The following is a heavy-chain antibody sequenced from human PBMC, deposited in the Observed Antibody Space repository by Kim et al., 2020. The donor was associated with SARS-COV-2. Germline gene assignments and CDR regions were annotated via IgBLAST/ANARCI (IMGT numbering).Heavy chain of an antibody. J-gene: IGHJ6*02. CDR2: IKSKTDGGTT. D-gene: IGHD6-13*01. Sequence: GGSLRLSCAASGFTFSNAWMSWVRQAPGKGLEWVGRIKSKTDGGTTDYAAPVKGRFTISRDDSKNTLYLQMNSLKTEDTAVYYCTTDSPGIAAAGDPMDYYYYGMDVWCQGTTVTVSS. V-gene: IGHV3-15*01. CDR1: GFTFSNAW. CDR3: TTDSPGIAAAGDPMDYYYYGMDV.